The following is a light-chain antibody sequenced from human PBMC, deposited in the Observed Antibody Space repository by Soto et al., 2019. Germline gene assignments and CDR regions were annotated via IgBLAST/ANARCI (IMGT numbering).Light chain of an antibody. CDR1: HSVSSN. CDR2: GAS. Sequence: EKVMTQSPATLSVSPGERATLSCRASHSVSSNLAWYQQKPGQAPRLLIYGASTRATGIPVRFSGSGSGSECTLTISSLQSEDFAIYYCQQYNNWPPMYTFGQGTKLEIK. V-gene: IGKV3-15*01. CDR3: QQYNNWPPMYT. J-gene: IGKJ2*01.